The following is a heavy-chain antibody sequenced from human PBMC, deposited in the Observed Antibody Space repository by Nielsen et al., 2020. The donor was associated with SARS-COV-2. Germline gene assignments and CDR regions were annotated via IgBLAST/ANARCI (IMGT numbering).Heavy chain of an antibody. J-gene: IGHJ4*02. Sequence: GGSLRLSCAASGFIFSSYAMSWVRQAPGKGLEWVSVIYSGGSTYYADSVKGRFTISRDNSKNTLYLQMNSLRPEDTAVYYCAREFALRDTAYFDYWGQGTLVTVSS. CDR1: GFIFSSYA. CDR3: AREFALRDTAYFDY. D-gene: IGHD5-18*01. CDR2: IYSGGST. V-gene: IGHV3-53*01.